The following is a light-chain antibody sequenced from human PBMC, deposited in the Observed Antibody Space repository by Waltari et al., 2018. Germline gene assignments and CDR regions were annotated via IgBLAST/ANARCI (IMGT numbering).Light chain of an antibody. CDR3: SSYTSSSSYVL. J-gene: IGLJ2*01. V-gene: IGLV2-14*03. CDR2: DVT. Sequence: QSALTQPASVSGSPGQSIAISCTGTSSDVGGYNSVSWHQQHPGKAPKRMIYDVTNPPSGVSDLFSGSKSGNTASLTISGLQAEDEADYYCSSYTSSSSYVLFGGGTKLTVL. CDR1: SSDVGGYNS.